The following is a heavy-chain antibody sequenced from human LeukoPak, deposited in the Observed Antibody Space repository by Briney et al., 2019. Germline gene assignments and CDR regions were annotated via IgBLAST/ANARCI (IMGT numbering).Heavy chain of an antibody. CDR3: ARETVTRYFDY. V-gene: IGHV4-39*01. J-gene: IGHJ4*02. Sequence: SETLSLTCTVSGGSITCSSHYWGWIRQPPGKGPEWIGSIYYSGDTYYNPSLKSRVTISVDTSKSQFSLRLSSVTAADTAVYYCARETVTRYFDYWGQGTLVTVSS. CDR2: IYYSGDT. D-gene: IGHD4-17*01. CDR1: GGSITCSSHY.